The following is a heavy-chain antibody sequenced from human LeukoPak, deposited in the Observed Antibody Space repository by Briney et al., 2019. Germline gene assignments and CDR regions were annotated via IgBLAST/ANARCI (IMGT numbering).Heavy chain of an antibody. D-gene: IGHD2-15*01. J-gene: IGHJ4*02. Sequence: GESLRLSCAASGFTFSSYWMHWVRQAPGKGLVWVSRINSDGSSTSYADSVKGRFTISRDNAKNTLYLQMNSLRAEDTAVYYCARVLKWWSPVDYWGQGTLVTVSS. CDR1: GFTFSSYW. CDR2: INSDGSST. CDR3: ARVLKWWSPVDY. V-gene: IGHV3-74*01.